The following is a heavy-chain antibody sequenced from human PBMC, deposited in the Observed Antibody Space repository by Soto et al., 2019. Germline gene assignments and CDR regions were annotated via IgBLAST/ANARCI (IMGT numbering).Heavy chain of an antibody. J-gene: IGHJ4*02. CDR3: ARDLDGSGSYYTDY. CDR2: IKPYNGNT. CDR1: GYSFSIYC. V-gene: IGHV1-18*01. D-gene: IGHD3-10*01. Sequence: ASVKVSCKASGYSFSIYCINWVRQAPGQGLEWMGWIKPYNGNTKYAQNLQGRMTMTTDTSTSTAYMELRSLRSDDTAVYYCARDLDGSGSYYTDYWGQGTLVTVSS.